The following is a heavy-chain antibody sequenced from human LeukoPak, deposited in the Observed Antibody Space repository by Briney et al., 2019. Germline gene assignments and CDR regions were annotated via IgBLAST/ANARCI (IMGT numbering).Heavy chain of an antibody. Sequence: GGSLRLSCAASGFTVSSNYMSWVRQAPGKGREWVSVIYSGGSTYYADSVKGRFTISRDNSKNTLYLQMNSLRAEDTAVYYCASGPSYCSSTSCYSDYYYGMDVWGQGTTVTVSS. CDR1: GFTVSSNY. D-gene: IGHD2-2*01. CDR2: IYSGGST. V-gene: IGHV3-53*01. J-gene: IGHJ6*02. CDR3: ASGPSYCSSTSCYSDYYYGMDV.